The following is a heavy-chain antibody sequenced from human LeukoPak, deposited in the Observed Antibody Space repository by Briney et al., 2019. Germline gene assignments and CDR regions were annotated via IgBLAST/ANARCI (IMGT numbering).Heavy chain of an antibody. J-gene: IGHJ5*02. CDR2: INIGGTNT. CDR1: GFTFNDYY. V-gene: IGHV3-11*01. CDR3: ATDGAGFDI. Sequence: PVGSLRLSCAASGFTFNDYYMGWIRQAPGKGLEWLSYINIGGTNTHYADSVKGRFTISRDNAKKSLYLEMNNLRAEDTAVYYCATDGAGFDIWGQGALVTVSS.